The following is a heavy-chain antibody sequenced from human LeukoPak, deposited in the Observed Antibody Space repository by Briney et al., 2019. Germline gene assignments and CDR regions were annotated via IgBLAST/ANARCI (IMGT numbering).Heavy chain of an antibody. Sequence: ASVKVSCKASGYTLTGYYMHWVRQAPGQGLEWMGRINPSSGGTNYAQKFQGRVTMTRDTSISTAYMELSRLRSDDTAVYYCARELPTPGIAAAGADYWGQGTLVTVSS. J-gene: IGHJ4*02. V-gene: IGHV1-2*06. CDR3: ARELPTPGIAAAGADY. CDR2: INPSSGGT. D-gene: IGHD6-13*01. CDR1: GYTLTGYY.